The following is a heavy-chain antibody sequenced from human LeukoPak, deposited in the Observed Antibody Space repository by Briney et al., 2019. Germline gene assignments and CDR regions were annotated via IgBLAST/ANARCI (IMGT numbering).Heavy chain of an antibody. V-gene: IGHV3-23*01. J-gene: IGHJ6*02. CDR1: GFTFSSYA. D-gene: IGHD6-19*01. Sequence: GGSLRLSCAASGFTFSSYAMSWVRQAPGKGLEWVSAISGSGGRTYYADSVKGRSTISRDNSKNTLYLQMNSLRAEDTAVYYCAKDSSGWSYYYYYGMDVWGQGTTVTVPS. CDR2: ISGSGGRT. CDR3: AKDSSGWSYYYYYGMDV.